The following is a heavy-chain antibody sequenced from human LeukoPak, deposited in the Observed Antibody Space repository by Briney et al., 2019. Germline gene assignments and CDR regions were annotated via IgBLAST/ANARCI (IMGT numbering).Heavy chain of an antibody. CDR1: GGSISSYY. CDR2: IYITGST. V-gene: IGHV4-59*13. J-gene: IGHJ3*01. Sequence: KPSETLSLTCTVSGGSISSYYWNWIRQPPGKGLEWIGDIYITGSTNYNPYLKRRVTMSVDTSKNQFSLRLSSVTAADTAVYYCARVRIGETSYDASDVWGLGTMVTVSS. D-gene: IGHD1-26*01. CDR3: ARVRIGETSYDASDV.